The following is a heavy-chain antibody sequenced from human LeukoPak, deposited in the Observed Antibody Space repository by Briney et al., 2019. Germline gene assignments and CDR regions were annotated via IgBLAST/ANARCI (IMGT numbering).Heavy chain of an antibody. CDR3: GRDRRPEYSRLYYYYIVV. D-gene: IGHD6-6*01. V-gene: IGHV4-59*01. J-gene: IGHJ6*03. CDR2: IYYSGST. CDR1: GCSISSYY. Sequence: SETLSLTCAVSGCSISSYYWSWIRQPPGKGLEWIGYIYYSGSTNYNPSSKSRCTISVNTTKKHFLLKLSSVTAADTVAYNRGRDRRPEYSRLYYYYIVVWGKGTTVTVSS.